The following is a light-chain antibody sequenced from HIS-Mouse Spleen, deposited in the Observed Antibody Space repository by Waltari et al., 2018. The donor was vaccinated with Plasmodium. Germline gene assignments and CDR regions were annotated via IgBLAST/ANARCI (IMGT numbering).Light chain of an antibody. CDR2: GAS. J-gene: IGKJ3*01. Sequence: EIVITQAPATLSVSPGERATLSCRASQSVSSNLAWYQQKPGQAPRLLIYGASTRATGSPARFSGSGSGTEFTLTISSLQSEDFAVYYCQQYNNWSFTFGPGTKVDIK. CDR1: QSVSSN. CDR3: QQYNNWSFT. V-gene: IGKV3-15*01.